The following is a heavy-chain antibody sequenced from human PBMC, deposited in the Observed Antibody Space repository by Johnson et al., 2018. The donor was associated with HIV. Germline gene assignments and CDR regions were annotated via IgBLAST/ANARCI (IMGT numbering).Heavy chain of an antibody. CDR3: ARDKGVWFDDAFDI. J-gene: IGHJ3*02. CDR2: ISYDGSNR. V-gene: IGHV3-30*03. CDR1: GFTFTSYW. Sequence: QMLLVESGGGLVQPGGSLRLSCVASGFTFTSYWMSWVRQAPGKGLEWVAVISYDGSNRYYADSVKGRFTISRDNSKNTLYLQMNSLKVEDTAVYYCARDKGVWFDDAFDIWGQGTMVTVSS. D-gene: IGHD3-10*01.